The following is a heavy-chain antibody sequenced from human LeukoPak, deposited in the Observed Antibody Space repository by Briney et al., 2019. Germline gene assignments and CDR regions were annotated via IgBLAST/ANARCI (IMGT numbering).Heavy chain of an antibody. Sequence: GGSLRLSCAASGFTFSSYAMHWVRQAPGKGLEWVAVISYDGSNKYYADSVKGRFTISRDNSKNTLYLQMNSLRAEDTAVYYCARDPAAPGYSSSFDYWGQGTLVTVSS. CDR2: ISYDGSNK. CDR3: ARDPAAPGYSSSFDY. CDR1: GFTFSSYA. J-gene: IGHJ4*02. D-gene: IGHD6-13*01. V-gene: IGHV3-30-3*01.